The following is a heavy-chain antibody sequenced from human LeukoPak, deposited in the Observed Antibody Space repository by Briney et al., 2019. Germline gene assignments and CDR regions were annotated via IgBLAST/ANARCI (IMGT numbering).Heavy chain of an antibody. J-gene: IGHJ4*02. CDR1: GGSISSSSYY. CDR2: IYYSGST. CDR3: ARSQQWLVPFDY. Sequence: KPSETLSLTCTVSGGSISSSSYYWGWIRQPPGKGLEWIGSIYYSGSTYYNPSLKSRATISVDTSKNQFSLKLSSVTAADTAVYYCARSQQWLVPFDYWGQGTLVTVSS. V-gene: IGHV4-39*01. D-gene: IGHD6-19*01.